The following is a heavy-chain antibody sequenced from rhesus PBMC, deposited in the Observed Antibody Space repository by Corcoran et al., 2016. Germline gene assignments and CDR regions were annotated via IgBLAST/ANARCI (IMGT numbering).Heavy chain of an antibody. Sequence: EVQLVESGGGLVQPGGSRRLSCAAYGLTFRDSAMHWVRQASGKGLEWVGRITSKSNDYETGYAASVKGRFTISRDDSKNTAYLQMNSLKTEDTAVYHCSGGWSGNYWGQGVLVTVSS. CDR3: SGGWSGNY. J-gene: IGHJ4*01. V-gene: IGHV3-118*01. CDR1: GLTFRDSA. CDR2: ITSKSNDYET. D-gene: IGHD6-37*01.